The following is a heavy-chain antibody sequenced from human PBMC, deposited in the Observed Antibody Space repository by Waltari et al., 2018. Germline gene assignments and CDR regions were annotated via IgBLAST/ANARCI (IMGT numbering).Heavy chain of an antibody. CDR1: GFTFSSYA. D-gene: IGHD2-21*01. CDR3: AKGDWLDD. V-gene: IGHV3-23*04. Sequence: EVQLVESGGGLVQPGGSLRLSCSASGFTFSSYAMHWVRQAPGKGLEWLSVISDSGDSTIYTDSVKGRFTNYRDNSKNLVYLQMNSLRVEDTAVYYCAKGDWLDDWGQGTLVTVSP. CDR2: ISDSGDST. J-gene: IGHJ4*02.